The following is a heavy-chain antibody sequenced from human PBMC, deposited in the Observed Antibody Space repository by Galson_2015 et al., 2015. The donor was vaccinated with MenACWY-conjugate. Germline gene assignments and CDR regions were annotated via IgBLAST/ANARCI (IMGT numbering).Heavy chain of an antibody. J-gene: IGHJ4*02. CDR2: VYYTGTT. CDR1: GGSISSLY. Sequence: SETLSLTCTVSGGSISSLYWSWIRQPPGKGLEWIGYVYYTGTTNLNPSLKSRVTISVDTSKKQFSLKLSSVTAADTAVYYCARDQGSLSGSYSFFDYWGRGSLVTVSS. D-gene: IGHD3-22*01. CDR3: ARDQGSLSGSYSFFDY. V-gene: IGHV4-59*01.